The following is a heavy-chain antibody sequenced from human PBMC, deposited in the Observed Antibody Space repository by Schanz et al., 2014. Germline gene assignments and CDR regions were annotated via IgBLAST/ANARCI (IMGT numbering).Heavy chain of an antibody. D-gene: IGHD1-7*01. CDR3: AMGGYQLHH. J-gene: IGHJ4*02. CDR2: INSDGTTT. Sequence: EVQLVESGGGLVQPGGSLRLSCAASGFTFSTYWMHWVRQAPGKVLVWVSHINSDGTTTTYADSVKGRFTISRDNAENTLYLQMNSLRVEDTAVYYCAMGGYQLHHWGQGTLVTVSS. V-gene: IGHV3-74*01. CDR1: GFTFSTYW.